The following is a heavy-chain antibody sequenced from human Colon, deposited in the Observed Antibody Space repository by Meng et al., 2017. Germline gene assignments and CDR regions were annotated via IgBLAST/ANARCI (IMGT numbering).Heavy chain of an antibody. Sequence: QPQLQEWGPGLFQLWGSLSLSCAVVGDSIGNSKWWIWLRQSPGKGLEWIGEISNSGKTVYSPSLKSRVTISLDKSSNHFSLTLSPVTAADTAIYFCARERMRELGLFDYWGQGALVTVSS. D-gene: IGHD7-27*01. V-gene: IGHV4-4*02. CDR3: ARERMRELGLFDY. J-gene: IGHJ4*02. CDR2: ISNSGKT. CDR1: GDSIGNSKW.